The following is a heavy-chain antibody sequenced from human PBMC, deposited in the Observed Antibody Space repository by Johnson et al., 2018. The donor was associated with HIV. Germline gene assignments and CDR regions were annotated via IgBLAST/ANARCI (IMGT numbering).Heavy chain of an antibody. CDR3: AKEMTVGTTTAFDI. J-gene: IGHJ3*02. D-gene: IGHD1-7*01. CDR2: ISWNSGSI. CDR1: GFTFDDYA. Sequence: VQLVESGGGLVQPGGSLRLSCAASGFTFDDYAMHWVRQAPGKGLEWVSGISWNSGSIGYADSVKGRFTISRDNAKNSLYLQMNSLRAEDTALYYCAKEMTVGTTTAFDIWGQGTMVTVSS. V-gene: IGHV3-9*01.